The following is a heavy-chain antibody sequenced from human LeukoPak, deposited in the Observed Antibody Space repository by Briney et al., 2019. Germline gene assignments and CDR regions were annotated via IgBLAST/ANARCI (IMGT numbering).Heavy chain of an antibody. J-gene: IGHJ4*02. CDR1: GFTFSSYA. V-gene: IGHV3-23*01. CDR2: ISGSGGST. CDR3: AKEPRSGYGDDY. D-gene: IGHD5-12*01. Sequence: AGGSLRLSCAASGFTFSSYAMSWVRQAPGKGLEWVSAISGSGGSTYSADSVKGRFTISRDNSQNTLYLQMNSLRAEDTAVYCCAKEPRSGYGDDYWGQGTLVTVSS.